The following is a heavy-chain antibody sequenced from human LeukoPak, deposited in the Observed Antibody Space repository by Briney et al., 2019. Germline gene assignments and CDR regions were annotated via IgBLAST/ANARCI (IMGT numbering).Heavy chain of an antibody. CDR1: GYTFTSYY. D-gene: IGHD3-10*01. CDR2: IIPIFGTA. V-gene: IGHV1-69*06. CDR3: ARDWHYYGSGSYYNGHEVY. Sequence: SVKVSCKASGYTFTSYYMHWVRQAPGQGLEWMGGIIPIFGTANYAQKFQGRVTITADKSTGTAYMELSSLRSEDTAVYYCARDWHYYGSGSYYNGHEVYWGQGTLVTVSS. J-gene: IGHJ4*02.